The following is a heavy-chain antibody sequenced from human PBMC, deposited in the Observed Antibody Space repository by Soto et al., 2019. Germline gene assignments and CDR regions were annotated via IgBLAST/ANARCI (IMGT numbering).Heavy chain of an antibody. J-gene: IGHJ4*02. CDR1: GFTFSSYA. CDR2: ISGSGGST. D-gene: IGHD3-10*01. CDR3: AKEKVSLWFGEFITDY. V-gene: IGHV3-23*01. Sequence: PGGSLRLSCAASGFTFSSYAMSWVRQAPGKGLEWVSAISGSGGSTYYADSVKGRFTISRDNSKNTLYLQMKSLRAEDTAVYYCAKEKVSLWFGEFITDYWGQGTLVTVSS.